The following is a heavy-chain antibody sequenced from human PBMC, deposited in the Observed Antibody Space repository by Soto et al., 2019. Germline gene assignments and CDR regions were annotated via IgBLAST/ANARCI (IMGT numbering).Heavy chain of an antibody. CDR1: GFTFVNYA. CDR2: LSGSGAST. Sequence: GGSLRLSCAASGFTFVNYAMNWVRQAPGKGLEWVATLSGSGASTYYADSVKGRFTISRDNSRNTLYLQMNSLRAEDTAVYYCAKGTSNGGWFNPFDYWGQGTLVTVSS. J-gene: IGHJ4*02. CDR3: AKGTSNGGWFNPFDY. D-gene: IGHD6-19*01. V-gene: IGHV3-23*01.